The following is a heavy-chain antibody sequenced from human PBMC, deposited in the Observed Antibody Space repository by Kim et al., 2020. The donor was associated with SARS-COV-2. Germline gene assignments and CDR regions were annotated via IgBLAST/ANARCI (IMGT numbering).Heavy chain of an antibody. J-gene: IGHJ6*02. CDR1: GGTFSSYA. CDR2: IIPIFGTA. Sequence: SVKVSCKASGGTFSSYAISWVRQAPGQGLEWMGGIIPIFGTANYAQKFQGRVTITADESTSTAYMELSSLRSEDTAVYYCARETLAVAGTLGVFIPGDGMDVWGQGTTVTVSS. CDR3: ARETLAVAGTLGVFIPGDGMDV. V-gene: IGHV1-69*13. D-gene: IGHD6-19*01.